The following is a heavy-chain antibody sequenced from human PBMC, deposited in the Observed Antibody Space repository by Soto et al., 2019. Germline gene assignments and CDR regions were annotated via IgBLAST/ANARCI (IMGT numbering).Heavy chain of an antibody. D-gene: IGHD2-21*02. CDR1: GGTFSSYA. CDR3: ARSVVTASHYYYYYGMDV. V-gene: IGHV1-69*13. CDR2: IIPIFGTA. Sequence: SVKVSCKASGGTFSSYAISSVRQAPGQGLEWMGGIIPIFGTANYAQKFQGRVTITADESTSTAYMELSSLRSEDTAVYYCARSVVTASHYYYYYGMDVWGQGTTVTVSS. J-gene: IGHJ6*02.